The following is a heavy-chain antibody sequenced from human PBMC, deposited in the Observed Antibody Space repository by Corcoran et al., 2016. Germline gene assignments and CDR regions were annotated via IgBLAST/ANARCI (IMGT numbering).Heavy chain of an antibody. CDR3: ARDPTPLYDFWSGRNWFDP. CDR2: IIPIFGTA. V-gene: IGHV1-69*06. J-gene: IGHJ5*02. D-gene: IGHD3-3*01. CDR1: GGTFSSYA. Sequence: QVQLVQSGAEVKKPGSSVKVSCKASGGTFSSYAISWVRQAPGQGLEWMGGIIPIFGTANYAQKFQGRVTITADKSTSTAYMELSSLRSEDTAVYYCARDPTPLYDFWSGRNWFDPWGQGTLVTVSS.